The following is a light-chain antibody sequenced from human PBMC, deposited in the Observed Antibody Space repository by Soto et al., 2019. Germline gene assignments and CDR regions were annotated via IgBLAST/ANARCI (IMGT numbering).Light chain of an antibody. Sequence: EIVMTQSPATLSVSPGERATLSCRASQSVSSNLAWYQQQPGQAPRLLIYGASARATGIPDRFSGSRSGTEFTLTISSLQSEDLAVYYCQQYNNWPPWTFGQGTNLEIK. CDR3: QQYNNWPPWT. CDR1: QSVSSN. V-gene: IGKV3-15*01. J-gene: IGKJ2*02. CDR2: GAS.